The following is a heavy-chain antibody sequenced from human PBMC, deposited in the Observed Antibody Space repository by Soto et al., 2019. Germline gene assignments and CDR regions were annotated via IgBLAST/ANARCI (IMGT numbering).Heavy chain of an antibody. J-gene: IGHJ5*02. D-gene: IGHD3-3*01. CDR1: GGSFSGYY. V-gene: IGHV4-34*01. CDR2: INHSGST. CDR3: ARGHPRGYYTGPPRGDWFDP. Sequence: SETLSLTCAVYGGSFSGYYWSWIRQPPGKGLEWIGEINHSGSTNYNPSLESRVTISVDTSKNQFSLKLSSVTAADTAVYYCARGHPRGYYTGPPRGDWFDPWGQGTLVTVSS.